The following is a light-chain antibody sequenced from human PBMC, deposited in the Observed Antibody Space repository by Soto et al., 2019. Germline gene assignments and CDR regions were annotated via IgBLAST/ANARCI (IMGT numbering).Light chain of an antibody. V-gene: IGKV3-15*01. J-gene: IGKJ1*01. CDR2: GAS. CDR1: QSVSSN. CDR3: QQYGSSYWT. Sequence: EIVMTQSPATLSVSPGERATLSCRASQSVSSNLAWYQQKPGQAPRLLIYGASTRATGIPARFSGSGSGTDFTLTISRLEPEDFGVYYCQQYGSSYWTFGQGTKVDIK.